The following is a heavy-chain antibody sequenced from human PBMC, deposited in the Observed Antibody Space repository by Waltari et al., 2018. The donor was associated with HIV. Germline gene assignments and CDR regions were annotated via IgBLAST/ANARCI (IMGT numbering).Heavy chain of an antibody. J-gene: IGHJ4*02. Sequence: QVQLQESGFGLLKPSESLSLTCSVVGSSIHGTDFGWAGNSRPPGTGLEWIGSITHSGSSYYHPSLQGRVVMSADTRKNEFFLKVTSVTAADTAVYYCARGEGRKLWAQYLDFWGQGHLVTVSS. V-gene: IGHV4-39*02. CDR3: ARGEGRKLWAQYLDF. CDR1: GSSIHGTDFG. D-gene: IGHD3-16*01. CDR2: ITHSGSS.